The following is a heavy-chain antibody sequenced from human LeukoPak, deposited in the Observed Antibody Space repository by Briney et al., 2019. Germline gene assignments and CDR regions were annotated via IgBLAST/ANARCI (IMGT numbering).Heavy chain of an antibody. Sequence: PSETLSLTCAVYGGSFSGYYWSWIRQPPGKGLEWIGEINHSGSTNYNPSLKSRVTISVDTSKNQFSLKLSSVTAADTAVYYCARYYDFWSGYYPWWGQGTLVTVSS. CDR3: ARYYDFWSGYYPW. CDR2: INHSGST. CDR1: GGSFSGYY. V-gene: IGHV4-34*01. J-gene: IGHJ4*02. D-gene: IGHD3-3*01.